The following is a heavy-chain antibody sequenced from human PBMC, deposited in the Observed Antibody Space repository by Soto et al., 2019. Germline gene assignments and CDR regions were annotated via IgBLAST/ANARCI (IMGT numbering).Heavy chain of an antibody. J-gene: IGHJ5*02. CDR2: IYSGGST. CDR1: GFTVSSNY. CDR3: AREGTGSYIKGWFDP. D-gene: IGHD3-9*01. Sequence: EVQLVESGGGLVQPGGSLRLSCAASGFTVSSNYMSWVRQAPGKGLEWVSVIYSGGSTYYADSVKGRFTISRDNSKNTLYLQMNSLRAEDTAVYYCAREGTGSYIKGWFDPWGQGTLVTVSS. V-gene: IGHV3-66*01.